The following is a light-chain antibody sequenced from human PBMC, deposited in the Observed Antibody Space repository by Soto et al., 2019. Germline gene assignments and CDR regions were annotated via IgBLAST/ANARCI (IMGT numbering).Light chain of an antibody. CDR2: DVT. J-gene: IGLJ1*01. V-gene: IGLV2-14*01. CDR3: CSYTTISTYV. CDR1: RSDVGGFNF. Sequence: QSALTQPASVSGSPGQSITISCTGTRSDVGGFNFVSWYQQYPGKAPKVIIYDVTDRPSGVSDCFSGSKSGNTASLTISGLQAEDEADYYCCSYTTISTYVFGTGTQLTVL.